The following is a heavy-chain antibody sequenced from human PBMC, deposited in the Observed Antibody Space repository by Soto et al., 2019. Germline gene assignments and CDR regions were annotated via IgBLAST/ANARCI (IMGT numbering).Heavy chain of an antibody. Sequence: EVQLLESGGGLVQPGGSLRLSCAASGFTFSSYAMSWVRQAQGKGLEWVSAISGSGGSTDYADSVKGRFTISRGNSKNTLYLQMNSLRAQDTAVYYCAKSPITIFGVVIIPYYYYMDVWGKGTTVTVSS. CDR1: GFTFSSYA. CDR2: ISGSGGST. CDR3: AKSPITIFGVVIIPYYYYMDV. V-gene: IGHV3-23*01. D-gene: IGHD3-3*01. J-gene: IGHJ6*03.